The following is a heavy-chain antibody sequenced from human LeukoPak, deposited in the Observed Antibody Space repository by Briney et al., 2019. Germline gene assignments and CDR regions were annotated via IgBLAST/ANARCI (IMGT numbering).Heavy chain of an antibody. CDR3: ARDASTYGYFDY. D-gene: IGHD2-2*01. CDR1: GYTFTSHY. Sequence: ASVKVSFKASGYTFTSHYMHWVRQAPGQGLEWMGMINPSGGSTTYTQKFQGRVTMTRDTSTGTVYSELRSLRSDDTAVYYCARDASTYGYFDYWGQGTLVTVSS. V-gene: IGHV1-46*01. CDR2: INPSGGST. J-gene: IGHJ4*02.